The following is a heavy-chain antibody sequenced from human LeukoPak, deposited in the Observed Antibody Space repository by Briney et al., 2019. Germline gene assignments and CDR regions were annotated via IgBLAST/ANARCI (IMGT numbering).Heavy chain of an antibody. J-gene: IGHJ6*02. CDR3: GTIAAAGTDYYYYGMDV. Sequence: ASVKVSCKASGYTFTSYYMHCERQAPGQGLEWMGIINPSGGSTSYAQKFQGRVTMTRDTSTSTVYMELSSLRSEDTAVYYCGTIAAAGTDYYYYGMDVWGQGTTVTVSS. CDR2: INPSGGST. V-gene: IGHV1-46*01. CDR1: GYTFTSYY. D-gene: IGHD6-13*01.